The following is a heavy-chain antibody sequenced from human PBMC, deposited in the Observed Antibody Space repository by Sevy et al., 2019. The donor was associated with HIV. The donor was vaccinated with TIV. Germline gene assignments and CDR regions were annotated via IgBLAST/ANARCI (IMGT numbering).Heavy chain of an antibody. J-gene: IGHJ3*01. CDR1: GGSISTYY. V-gene: IGHV4-59*01. Sequence: SETLSLTCTVSGGSISTYYWSWIRQPPGKGLQWIGYIYYTGKTNYNPSLQTPVTMSIDTSKNQSSLGLSSVTFADTVMYYCARLSRNNVVVTGVRRDGFDVWGQGTMVTVSS. CDR2: IYYTGKT. D-gene: IGHD2-21*02. CDR3: ARLSRNNVVVTGVRRDGFDV.